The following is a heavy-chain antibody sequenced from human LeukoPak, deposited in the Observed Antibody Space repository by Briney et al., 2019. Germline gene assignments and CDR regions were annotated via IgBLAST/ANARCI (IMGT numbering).Heavy chain of an antibody. J-gene: IGHJ5*02. Sequence: GGSLRLSCAASGFTFSSYAMSWVRQAPGKGLEWVSAISGSGGSTYYADSVKGRFTISRDNSKNTLYLQMNSLRAEDTAVYYCAKDRCGGSCPSKRWFDPWGQGTLVTVSS. V-gene: IGHV3-23*01. CDR3: AKDRCGGSCPSKRWFDP. CDR1: GFTFSSYA. CDR2: ISGSGGST. D-gene: IGHD2-15*01.